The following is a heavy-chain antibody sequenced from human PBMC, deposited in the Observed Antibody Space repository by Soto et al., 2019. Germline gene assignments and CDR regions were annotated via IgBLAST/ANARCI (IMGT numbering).Heavy chain of an antibody. V-gene: IGHV4-4*07. CDR3: AKGGTYYFDS. J-gene: IGHJ4*02. Sequence: LSLTCSVSGASISNFYWSWIRQSAGKGLEWIGRLYTRGTTDYNPSLKSRVTMSIDTSKNRASLSLTSVTAADTAVHYCAKGGTYYFDSWGQGIVVTVSS. CDR2: LYTRGTT. D-gene: IGHD3-16*01. CDR1: GASISNFY.